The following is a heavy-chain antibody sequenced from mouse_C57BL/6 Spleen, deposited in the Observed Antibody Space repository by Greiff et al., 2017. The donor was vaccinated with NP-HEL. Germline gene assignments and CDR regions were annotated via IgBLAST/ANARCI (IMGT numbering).Heavy chain of an antibody. Sequence: VHVKQSGAELVRPGASVKLSCTASGFNIKDYYMHWVKQRPEQGLEWIGRIDPEDGDTEYAPKFQGKATMTADTSSNTAYLQLSSLTSEDTAVYYCTSNWEGGYWGQGTTLTVSS. CDR3: TSNWEGGY. V-gene: IGHV14-1*01. D-gene: IGHD4-1*01. CDR2: IDPEDGDT. CDR1: GFNIKDYY. J-gene: IGHJ2*01.